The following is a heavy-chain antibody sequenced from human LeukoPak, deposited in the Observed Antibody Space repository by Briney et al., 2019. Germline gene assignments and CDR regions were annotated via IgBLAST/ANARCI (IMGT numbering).Heavy chain of an antibody. CDR3: AKKGYAGSGTYSYYFDY. J-gene: IGHJ4*02. V-gene: IGHV3-20*04. Sequence: GGSLRLSCLTSGFTFDDYGVSWVRQAPGKGLEWVSGINWSGGSTNYADSVKGRFTISRDNAKKSLYLQMNSLRAEDTAVYYCAKKGYAGSGTYSYYFDYWGQGTLVTVTS. CDR1: GFTFDDYG. D-gene: IGHD3-10*01. CDR2: INWSGGST.